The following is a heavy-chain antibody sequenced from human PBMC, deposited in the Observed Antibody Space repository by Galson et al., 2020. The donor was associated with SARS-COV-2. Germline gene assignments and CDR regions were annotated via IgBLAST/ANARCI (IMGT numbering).Heavy chain of an antibody. Sequence: SETLSLTCTVSGYSVSTTNYWGCVRQPPGRGVEWIGSVYPSGPTYYNPSLKSRVTISVDTSKNQCSLRLDSVTAADTALYYCARQGVNVKVVDSGAGGYFDLWGGGTLVTVSS. CDR1: GYSVSTTNY. CDR2: VYPSGPT. CDR3: ARQGVNVKVVDSGAGGYFDL. J-gene: IGHJ2*01. D-gene: IGHD3-22*01. V-gene: IGHV4-38-2*02.